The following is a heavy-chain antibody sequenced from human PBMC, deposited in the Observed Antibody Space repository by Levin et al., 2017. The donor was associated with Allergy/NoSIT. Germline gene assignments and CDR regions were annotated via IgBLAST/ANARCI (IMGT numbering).Heavy chain of an antibody. V-gene: IGHV4-39*07. CDR3: ARDLRGYFKGNWFDP. CDR1: GGSISSSSYY. CDR2: IYYSGST. J-gene: IGHJ5*02. Sequence: SQTLSLTCTVSGGSISSSSYYWGWIRQPPGKGLEWIGSIYYSGSTYYNPSLKSRVTISVDTSKNQFSLKLSSVTAADTAVYYCARDLRGYFKGNWFDPWGQGTLVTVSS. D-gene: IGHD1-26*01.